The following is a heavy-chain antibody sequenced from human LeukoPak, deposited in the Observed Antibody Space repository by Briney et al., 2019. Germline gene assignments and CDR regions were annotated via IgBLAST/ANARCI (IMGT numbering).Heavy chain of an antibody. CDR1: GGSFSGYY. CDR2: INHSGST. Sequence: PSETLSLTCAVYGGSFSGYYWSWIRQPPGKGLEWIGEINHSGSTNYNPSLKSRVTISVDTSKNQFSLKLSSVTAADTAMYYCARERYDDYGDLFFDYWGQGTLVTVSS. J-gene: IGHJ4*02. CDR3: ARERYDDYGDLFFDY. V-gene: IGHV4-34*01. D-gene: IGHD4-17*01.